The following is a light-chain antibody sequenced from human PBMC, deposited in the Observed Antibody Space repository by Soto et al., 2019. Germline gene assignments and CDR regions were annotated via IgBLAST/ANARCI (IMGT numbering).Light chain of an antibody. Sequence: QSVLTQPASVSGSPGQSITLSCIGTINDVGGYNYVSWYRQYPGKAPKLMIYELTNRAAGVSDRFSGSRSGNTASLTISALQADDEADYYCSSYTTSGTVVFGGGTHLTVL. CDR1: INDVGGYNY. CDR3: SSYTTSGTVV. J-gene: IGLJ2*01. CDR2: ELT. V-gene: IGLV2-14*03.